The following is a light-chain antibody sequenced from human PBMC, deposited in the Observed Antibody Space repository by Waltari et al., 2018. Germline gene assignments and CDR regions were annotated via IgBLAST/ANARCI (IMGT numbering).Light chain of an antibody. Sequence: ELVLTQSPGTLSLSPGERATLSCRASQSISSSYLAWYQQKPGQAPRLLIYAASSRLTGIPDMFSGSGSGTDFTLTISRLEPEDFAVYYCQQYSSSRLFGGGTKVEIK. CDR2: AAS. CDR3: QQYSSSRL. CDR1: QSISSSY. J-gene: IGKJ4*01. V-gene: IGKV3-20*01.